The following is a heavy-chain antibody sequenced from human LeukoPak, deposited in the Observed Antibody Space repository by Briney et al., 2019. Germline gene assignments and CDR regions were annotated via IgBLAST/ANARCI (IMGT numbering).Heavy chain of an antibody. CDR2: INPNSGGT. CDR3: ARDKDGYNYVPYY. D-gene: IGHD5-24*01. CDR1: GYTFAAYY. J-gene: IGHJ4*02. Sequence: ASVKVSCKASGYTFAAYYIHWVRQAPGQGLEWMGWINPNSGGTNCAPKFQGRVTMTGDTSISTAYMELSRLRSDDTAVYYCARDKDGYNYVPYYWGQGSLVTVSS. V-gene: IGHV1-2*02.